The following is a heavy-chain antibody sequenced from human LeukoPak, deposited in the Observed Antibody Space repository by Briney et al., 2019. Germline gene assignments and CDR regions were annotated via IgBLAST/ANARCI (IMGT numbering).Heavy chain of an antibody. D-gene: IGHD3-22*01. V-gene: IGHV4-59*08. CDR2: IYYSGST. CDR1: GGSISSYY. Sequence: SETLSLTCTVPGGSISSYYWSWIRQPPGKGLEWIGYIYYSGSTNYNPSLKSRVTISVDTSKNQFSLKLSSVTAADTAAYFCARCPNYYDSSGWHYSGSDYWGQGTLVTVSS. CDR3: ARCPNYYDSSGWHYSGSDY. J-gene: IGHJ4*02.